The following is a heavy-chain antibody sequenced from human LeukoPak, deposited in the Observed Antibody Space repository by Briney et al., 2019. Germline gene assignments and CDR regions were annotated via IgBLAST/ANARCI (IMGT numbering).Heavy chain of an antibody. J-gene: IGHJ5*02. Sequence: GESLKISCKGSGYSFTSYWIGWVRQMPGKGLEWMGIIYPADSDTEYSPSFQGQVTISADKSIKTAYLQWNSLKPSDTAMYYCAGQSDSDSPFDPWGQGTLVTVSS. CDR3: AGQSDSDSPFDP. D-gene: IGHD2-15*01. V-gene: IGHV5-51*01. CDR1: GYSFTSYW. CDR2: IYPADSDT.